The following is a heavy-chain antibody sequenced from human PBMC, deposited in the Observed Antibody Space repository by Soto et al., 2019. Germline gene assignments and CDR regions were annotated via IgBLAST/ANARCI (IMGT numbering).Heavy chain of an antibody. CDR2: VNPNSGGT. D-gene: IGHD6-19*01. CDR3: VTSRVSIAVAGETEYYFDY. Sequence: ASVNVSCKPSGYTFTGYYIHWVRQAPGQGLECMGWVNPNSGGTNYAQKFQGWVTMTRDTSISTAYMELSRLRSDDTAVYYCVTSRVSIAVAGETEYYFDYWGQGTQVTVSA. J-gene: IGHJ4*02. V-gene: IGHV1-2*04. CDR1: GYTFTGYY.